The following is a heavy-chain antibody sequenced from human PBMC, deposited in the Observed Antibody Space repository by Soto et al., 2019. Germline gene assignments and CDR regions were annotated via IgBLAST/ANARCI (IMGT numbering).Heavy chain of an antibody. CDR3: ARGHSSSSRRYFQH. CDR2: INHSGST. J-gene: IGHJ1*01. CDR1: GGSFSGYY. V-gene: IGHV4-34*01. Sequence: SETLSLTCAVYGGSFSGYYWSWIRQPPGKGLEWIGEINHSGSTNYNPSLKSRVTISVDTSKNQFSLKLSSVTAADTAVYYCARGHSSSSRRYFQHWGQGTLVTVSS. D-gene: IGHD6-13*01.